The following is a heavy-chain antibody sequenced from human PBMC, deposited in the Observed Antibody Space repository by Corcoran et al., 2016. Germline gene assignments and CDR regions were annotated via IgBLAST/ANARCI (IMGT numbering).Heavy chain of an antibody. CDR1: GFTFSNAW. CDR2: IKSKTDGGTT. V-gene: IGHV3-15*07. CDR3: GERYYYCGMDV. D-gene: IGHD4-17*01. Sequence: EVQLVESGGGLVKPGGSLRLSCAASGFTFSNAWMNWVRQAPGKGLEWVGRIKSKTDGGTTDYAAPVKGRFTISRDDSKNTLYLQMNSLKTEDTAVYYCGERYYYCGMDVWGQGTTVTVSS. J-gene: IGHJ6*02.